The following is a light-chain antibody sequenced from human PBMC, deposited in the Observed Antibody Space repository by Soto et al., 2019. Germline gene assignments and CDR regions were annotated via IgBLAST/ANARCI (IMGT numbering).Light chain of an antibody. Sequence: EVVMTQSPAPVSVSTGEVVTISCRASQTIRNDLAWYQQQPGQAPRLLIYGASTRATDVPARFSGGVSGTEFTLTIRPLQSEDFAFYYCQQKKKWPLITFGGGTKVEIK. CDR1: QTIRND. J-gene: IGKJ4*01. CDR3: QQKKKWPLIT. V-gene: IGKV3-15*01. CDR2: GAS.